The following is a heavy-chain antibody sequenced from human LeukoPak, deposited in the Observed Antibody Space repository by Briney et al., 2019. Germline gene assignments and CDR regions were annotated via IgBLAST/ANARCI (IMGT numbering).Heavy chain of an antibody. CDR3: AKSVAVAPLYFDY. V-gene: IGHV3-23*01. J-gene: IGHJ4*02. Sequence: PGGSLRLSCAASGFTFSSYAMTWVRQAPGKGLEWVSAISGSGGSTYYADSVKGRFTIPRDNSKNTLYLQMNSLRAEDTAVYYCAKSVAVAPLYFDYWGQGTLVTVSS. CDR1: GFTFSSYA. D-gene: IGHD6-19*01. CDR2: ISGSGGST.